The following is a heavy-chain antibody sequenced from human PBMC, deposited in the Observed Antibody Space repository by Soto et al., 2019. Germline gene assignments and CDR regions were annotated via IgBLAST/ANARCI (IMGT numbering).Heavy chain of an antibody. V-gene: IGHV3-23*01. Sequence: GGSLRLSCAASGLNFSILAMSWVRRAPGKGLEWVSTTGYSRLTTYYADSVKGRFTVSRDNSKNTLDLQMSSLRAEDTAVYYCATVHSTSRSFDYWGQGTLVTVSS. J-gene: IGHJ4*02. CDR3: ATVHSTSRSFDY. D-gene: IGHD6-6*01. CDR2: TGYSRLTT. CDR1: GLNFSILA.